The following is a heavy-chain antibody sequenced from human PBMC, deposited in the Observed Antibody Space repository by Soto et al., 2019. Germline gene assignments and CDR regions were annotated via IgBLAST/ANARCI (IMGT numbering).Heavy chain of an antibody. CDR1: GFTFSSYA. J-gene: IGHJ5*02. CDR2: ISYDGINK. V-gene: IGHV3-30-3*01. Sequence: GGSLRLSCAASGFTFSSYAMHWVRQAPGKGLEWVAVISYDGINKYYADSVKGRFTISRDNSKNTLYLQMNSLRAEDTAVYYCARDNSSWYQGWFDPWGQGTLVTVSS. D-gene: IGHD6-13*01. CDR3: ARDNSSWYQGWFDP.